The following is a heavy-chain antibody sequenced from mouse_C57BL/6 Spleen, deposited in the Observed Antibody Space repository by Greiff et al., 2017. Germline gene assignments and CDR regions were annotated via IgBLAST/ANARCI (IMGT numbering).Heavy chain of an antibody. Sequence: VQLQQPGAELVRPGTSVKLSCKASGYTFTSYWMHWVKQRPGQGLEWIGVIDPSDSYTNYNQKFKGKATLTVDTSSSTAYMQLSSLTSEGSAVYYGGAYYSNSFFANWGEEALVTESA. D-gene: IGHD2-5*01. CDR1: GYTFTSYW. V-gene: IGHV1-59*01. CDR2: IDPSDSYT. CDR3: GAYYSNSFFAN. J-gene: IGHJ3*01.